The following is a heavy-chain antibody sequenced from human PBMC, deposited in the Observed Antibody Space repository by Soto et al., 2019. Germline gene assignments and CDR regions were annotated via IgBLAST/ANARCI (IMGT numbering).Heavy chain of an antibody. Sequence: VGSLRLSCAASGFTFSNYWMSWVRQAPGKGLEWVANIKQDGSEKYYVDSVKGPFTISRDNAKNSLYLQMDSLRAEDTAVYYCARGLNHYASGSYPIYYFDYWGQGTLVTVSS. V-gene: IGHV3-7*03. CDR2: IKQDGSEK. D-gene: IGHD3-10*01. CDR1: GFTFSNYW. CDR3: ARGLNHYASGSYPIYYFDY. J-gene: IGHJ4*02.